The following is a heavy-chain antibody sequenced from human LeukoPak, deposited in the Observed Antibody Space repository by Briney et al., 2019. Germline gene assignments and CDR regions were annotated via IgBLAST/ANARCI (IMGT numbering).Heavy chain of an antibody. CDR3: ARVSSSWYNYAFDI. J-gene: IGHJ3*02. CDR1: DFSFSTSW. D-gene: IGHD6-13*01. Sequence: GGSLRLSCAASDFSFSTSWMSWFRQAPGKGLEWVANIKVDGSEKYYVDSVKGRFTISRENAKNSLYLQMNSLRVEDTAVYYCARVSSSWYNYAFDIWGQGTMVTVSS. CDR2: IKVDGSEK. V-gene: IGHV3-7*01.